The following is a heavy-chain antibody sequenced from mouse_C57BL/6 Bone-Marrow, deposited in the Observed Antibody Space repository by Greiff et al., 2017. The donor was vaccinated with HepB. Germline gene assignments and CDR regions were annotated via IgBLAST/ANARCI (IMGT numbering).Heavy chain of an antibody. CDR1: GYTFTSYW. J-gene: IGHJ2*01. D-gene: IGHD1-1*01. V-gene: IGHV1-55*01. Sequence: QVQLQQPGAELVKPGASVKMSCKASGYTFTSYWITWVKQRPGQGLEWIGDIYPGSGSTNYNEKFKSKATLTVDKSSSTAYMQLSSLTSEDAAVYYCAREFTTVVDYWGQGTTLTVSS. CDR3: AREFTTVVDY. CDR2: IYPGSGST.